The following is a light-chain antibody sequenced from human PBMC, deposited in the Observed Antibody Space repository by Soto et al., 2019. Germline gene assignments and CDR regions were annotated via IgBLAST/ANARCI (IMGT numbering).Light chain of an antibody. J-gene: IGLJ3*02. CDR2: GVT. V-gene: IGLV2-14*01. Sequence: QSALTQPASVSGSPGQSITISCTGTSSDVGGYNYVSWYQKHPGKAPKLMISGVTNRPAGVSNRFSGSKSGNTASLTITGLQAEDEADYYCSSYTYSSTWVFGGGTKLTVL. CDR1: SSDVGGYNY. CDR3: SSYTYSSTWV.